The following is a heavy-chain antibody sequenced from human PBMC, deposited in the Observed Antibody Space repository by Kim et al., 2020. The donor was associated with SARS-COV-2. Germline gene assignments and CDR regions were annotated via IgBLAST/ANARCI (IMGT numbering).Heavy chain of an antibody. CDR3: ARGGRYYFDY. J-gene: IGHJ4*02. Sequence: GSTYYNPSLKSRVTMSEDTSKNQFSLKLSSVTAADTAVYYCARGGRYYFDYWGQGTLVPVSS. V-gene: IGHV4-30-2*04. CDR2: GST. D-gene: IGHD3-16*01.